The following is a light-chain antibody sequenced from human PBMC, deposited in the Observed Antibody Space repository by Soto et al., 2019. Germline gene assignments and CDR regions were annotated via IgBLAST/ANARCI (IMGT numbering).Light chain of an antibody. CDR3: QQYGNSPIT. J-gene: IGKJ5*01. V-gene: IGKV1-5*03. CDR2: KAS. CDR1: QTISSW. Sequence: DIQMTQSPSTLSGSVGDRVTITCRASQTISSWLAWYQQKPGKALKLLIYKASTLKSGVPSRFSGSGSGTDFTLTISRLEPEDFAVYYCQQYGNSPITFGQGTRLEIK.